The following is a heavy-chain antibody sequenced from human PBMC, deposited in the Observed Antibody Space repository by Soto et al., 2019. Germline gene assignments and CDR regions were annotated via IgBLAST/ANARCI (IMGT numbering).Heavy chain of an antibody. CDR2: IYYSGST. V-gene: IGHV4-61*01. CDR1: GGSVSSGSYY. CDR3: ARTWIDSSGYFGNWFDP. J-gene: IGHJ5*02. Sequence: SETLSLTCTVSGGSVSSGSYYWSWIRQPPGKGLEWIGCIYYSGSTNYNPSLKSRVTISVDTSKNQFSLKLSSVTAADTAVYYCARTWIDSSGYFGNWFDPWGQGTLVTVSS. D-gene: IGHD3-22*01.